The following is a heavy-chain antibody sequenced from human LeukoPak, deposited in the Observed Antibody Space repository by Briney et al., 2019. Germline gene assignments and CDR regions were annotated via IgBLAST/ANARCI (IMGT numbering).Heavy chain of an antibody. J-gene: IGHJ4*02. V-gene: IGHV4-61*08. CDR3: ARQGRYQLLFYDY. Sequence: PSETLSLTCTVSGGSISSGAYYWSWIRQPPGKELEWIGYISYSGNTDSNPSLKSRVTISVDTSKNQFSLKLSSVTAADTAVYYCARQGRYQLLFYDYWGQGTLVTVSS. CDR1: GGSISSGAYY. CDR2: ISYSGNT. D-gene: IGHD2-2*01.